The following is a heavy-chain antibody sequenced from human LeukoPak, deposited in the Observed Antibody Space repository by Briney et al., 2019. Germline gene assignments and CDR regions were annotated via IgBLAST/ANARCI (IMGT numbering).Heavy chain of an antibody. CDR3: ARDPEWGVAQGCAFDI. CDR1: GGSISSSSYY. J-gene: IGHJ3*02. V-gene: IGHV4-39*07. D-gene: IGHD1-26*01. Sequence: SETLSLTCTVSGGSISSSSYYWGWIRQPPGKGLEWIGSIYYSGSTYYNPSLKSRVTISVDTSKNQFSLKLSSVTAADTAVYYCARDPEWGVAQGCAFDIWGQGTMVTVSS. CDR2: IYYSGST.